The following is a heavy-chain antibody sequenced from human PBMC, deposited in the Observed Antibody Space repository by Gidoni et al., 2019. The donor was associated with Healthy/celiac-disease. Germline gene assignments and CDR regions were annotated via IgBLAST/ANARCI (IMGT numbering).Heavy chain of an antibody. D-gene: IGHD4-17*01. J-gene: IGHJ2*01. CDR1: GGSISSSSYY. Sequence: QLQLQESRPGLVNPAETLSLTCTVPGGSISSSSYYWGWIRKPPGKGLEWIGSIYYSGSTYYNPSLKSRVTISVDTSKNQFFLKLSSVTAADTAVYYCVYGDVPYWYFDLWGRGTLVTVSS. CDR3: VYGDVPYWYFDL. CDR2: IYYSGST. V-gene: IGHV4-39*01.